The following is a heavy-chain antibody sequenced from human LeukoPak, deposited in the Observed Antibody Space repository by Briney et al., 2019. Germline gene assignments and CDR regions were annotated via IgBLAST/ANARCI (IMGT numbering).Heavy chain of an antibody. D-gene: IGHD2-15*01. CDR2: IRCDGSND. Sequence: PGRSLRLSCEASGFTFSNYAMHWVRQAPGKGLEWVAVIRCDGSNDYYGNSVKGRFTISRDNSKKTLYLQMNSLRAEDTAIYYCAREADCSGGNCYRGAFDIWGQGTMITVSS. CDR1: GFTFSNYA. J-gene: IGHJ3*02. CDR3: AREADCSGGNCYRGAFDI. V-gene: IGHV3-33*01.